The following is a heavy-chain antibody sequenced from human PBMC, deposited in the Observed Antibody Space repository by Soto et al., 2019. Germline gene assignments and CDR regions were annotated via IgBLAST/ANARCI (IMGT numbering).Heavy chain of an antibody. CDR1: GFSVSDNF. J-gene: IGHJ2*01. V-gene: IGHV3-66*01. CDR3: VKNRGAGSLSNWSFAS. CDR2: IFPGGDT. D-gene: IGHD1-26*01. Sequence: GGSLRLSCVVSGFSVSDNFLNWIRQAPGKGLEWLSVIFPGGDTYYTDSMEGRFFISRDTSKNAVFLQMNSLRAEDTAVYYCVKNRGAGSLSNWSFASWGRGSLVTVS.